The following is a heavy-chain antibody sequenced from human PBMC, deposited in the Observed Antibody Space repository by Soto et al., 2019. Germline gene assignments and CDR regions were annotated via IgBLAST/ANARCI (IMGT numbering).Heavy chain of an antibody. V-gene: IGHV4-59*01. CDR2: IYYSGGT. CDR1: GGSISSYY. D-gene: IGHD3-3*01. Sequence: SETLSLTCTVSGGSISSYYWSWIRQPPGKGLEWIGTIYYSGGTYYNPSLKSRVTISVDTSKNQFSLKLSSVTAADTAVYYCARLVDFLIGSSSDVGTDVWCQGPTVTVSS. CDR3: ARLVDFLIGSSSDVGTDV. J-gene: IGHJ6*02.